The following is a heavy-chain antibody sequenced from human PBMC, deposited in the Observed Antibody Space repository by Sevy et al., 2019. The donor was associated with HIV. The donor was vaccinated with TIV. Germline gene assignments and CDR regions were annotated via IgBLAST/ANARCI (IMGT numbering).Heavy chain of an antibody. V-gene: IGHV1-2*02. CDR3: ARERVPAAYFDY. Sequence: ASVKVSCKASGYTFTGYYMHWVRQAPGQGLEWMGWINPNSGGTNYAQKFQGRVTMTRDTSISTAYMELSRLRPDDTAVYYCARERVPAAYFDYWGQGTLVTVSS. CDR2: INPNSGGT. D-gene: IGHD2-2*01. CDR1: GYTFTGYY. J-gene: IGHJ4*02.